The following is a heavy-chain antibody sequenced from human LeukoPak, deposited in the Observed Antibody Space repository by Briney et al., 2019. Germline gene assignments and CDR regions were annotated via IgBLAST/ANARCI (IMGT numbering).Heavy chain of an antibody. J-gene: IGHJ6*03. D-gene: IGHD5-18*01. CDR1: GYTFTGYY. Sequence: ASVKVSCKASGYTFTGYYMLWVRQAPGQGLEWMGWINPNSGGTNYAQKFQGRVTMTRDTSISTAYMELSRLRSDDTAVYYCARGGYSYGLGYYYYMDVWGKGTTVTVSS. V-gene: IGHV1-2*02. CDR2: INPNSGGT. CDR3: ARGGYSYGLGYYYYMDV.